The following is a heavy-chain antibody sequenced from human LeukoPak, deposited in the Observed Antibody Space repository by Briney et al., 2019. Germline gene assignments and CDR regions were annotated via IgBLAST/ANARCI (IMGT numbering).Heavy chain of an antibody. CDR2: ISAYNGNT. D-gene: IGHD5/OR15-5a*01. V-gene: IGHV1-18*04. CDR1: GYTFTSYG. CDR3: ARDSVYDLPPT. Sequence: ASVKVSCKGSGYTFTSYGISWVRQAPGQGREWMGWISAYNGNTNYAQKLQGRVTMITATSTSTAYMELRSLRSDDTAVYYCARDSVYDLPPTWGQGTLVTVSS. J-gene: IGHJ5*02.